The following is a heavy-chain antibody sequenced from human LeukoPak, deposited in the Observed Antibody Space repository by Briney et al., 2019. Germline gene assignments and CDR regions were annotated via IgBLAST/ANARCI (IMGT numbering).Heavy chain of an antibody. CDR2: IYYSGST. CDR3: ARRPIVDYGDPAGFDY. Sequence: SETLSLTCTVSGGSISSYYWSWIRQPPGKGLEWIGYIYYSGSTNYNPSLKSRVTISVDTSKNQFSLKLNSVTAADTAVYYCARRPIVDYGDPAGFDYWGQGTLVTVSS. D-gene: IGHD4-17*01. V-gene: IGHV4-59*08. CDR1: GGSISSYY. J-gene: IGHJ4*02.